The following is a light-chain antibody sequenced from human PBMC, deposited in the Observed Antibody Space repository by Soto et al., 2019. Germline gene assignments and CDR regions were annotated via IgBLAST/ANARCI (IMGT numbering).Light chain of an antibody. Sequence: SYELTQPPSVSVAPGQTARITCGGNRIGSKSVHWYQQKPGQAPVLVVYDDSDWPSGIPERFSGSNSGNTATLTISRVGAGDEADYYCHVWDTSTDHYVFGTGTKVTVL. CDR1: RIGSKS. CDR2: DDS. V-gene: IGLV3-21*02. J-gene: IGLJ1*01. CDR3: HVWDTSTDHYV.